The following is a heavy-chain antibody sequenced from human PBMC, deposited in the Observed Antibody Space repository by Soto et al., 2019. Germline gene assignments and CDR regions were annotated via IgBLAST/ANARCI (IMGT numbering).Heavy chain of an antibody. CDR1: GFSLSTRGVG. CDR2: IYWDDDK. V-gene: IGHV2-5*02. Sequence: QITLKESGPTLVKPTQPLTLTCAFSGFSLSTRGVGVGWFRQPPGRALEWLALIYWDDDKRYSPSLQSRLTATRDTSKNPVVLTITNMDPVDTAPYYCAHRPYGYKYYFDYWGQGTLVAVSS. D-gene: IGHD5-12*01. J-gene: IGHJ4*02. CDR3: AHRPYGYKYYFDY.